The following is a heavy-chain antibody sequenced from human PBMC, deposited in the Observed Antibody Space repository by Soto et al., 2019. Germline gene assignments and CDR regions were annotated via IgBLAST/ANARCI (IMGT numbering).Heavy chain of an antibody. V-gene: IGHV1-69*01. D-gene: IGHD2-2*01. CDR1: GGTFGSYA. CDR2: IIPIPGTA. CDR3: ARSQGSSTSLEIYYYYYYGMDG. Sequence: QVQLVQSGAEVKKPGSSVKVSCKASGGTFGSYAISWVRQAPGHGLEWMGGIIPIPGTANYAQKFQGRVTIAADECTSTAYMELSSLRSEDTAVYYCARSQGSSTSLEIYYYYYYGMDGWGQGTTVTVSS. J-gene: IGHJ6*02.